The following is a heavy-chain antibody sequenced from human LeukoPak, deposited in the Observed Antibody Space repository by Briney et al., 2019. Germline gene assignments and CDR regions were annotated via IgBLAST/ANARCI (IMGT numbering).Heavy chain of an antibody. V-gene: IGHV3-74*01. CDR3: ARSNQADDY. D-gene: IGHD1-14*01. CDR1: GFTFSSYW. Sequence: GGSLRLSCAASGFTFSSYWMHWVRQVPGKGLVWVSRINPGGSSIAYADSVKGRFTISRDNAKNTLYLQMDSLRAEDTAVYYCARSNQADDYWGQGTLVTVSS. J-gene: IGHJ4*02. CDR2: INPGGSSI.